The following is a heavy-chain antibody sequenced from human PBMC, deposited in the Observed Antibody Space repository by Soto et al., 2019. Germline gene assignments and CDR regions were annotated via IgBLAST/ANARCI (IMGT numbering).Heavy chain of an antibody. Sequence: EVQLVESGGALAQPGGSLRLSCAASRFTFSSYEMNWVRQAPGKGLEWVGRIRKKTNSYTTEYAASVKGRFIISRDDSTNSLYLQMSSLKTEDTAVYYCTTVTTVDYYFDYWGQGTLVTVSS. D-gene: IGHD4-17*01. J-gene: IGHJ4*02. CDR3: TTVTTVDYYFDY. CDR2: IRKKTNSYTT. V-gene: IGHV3-72*01. CDR1: RFTFSSYE.